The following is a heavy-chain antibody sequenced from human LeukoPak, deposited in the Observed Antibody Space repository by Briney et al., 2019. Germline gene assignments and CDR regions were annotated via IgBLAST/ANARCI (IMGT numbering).Heavy chain of an antibody. CDR1: GYSFTNYW. V-gene: IGHV5-51*01. CDR3: ARQGYSSSSLGKYYFDY. Sequence: GESLKISCKGSGYSFTNYWIGWVRQMPGKGLEWMGIIYPGDSDTRYSPSFQGQVTISADKSISTAYLQWSSLKASDTAMYYCARQGYSSSSLGKYYFDYWGQGTLVTVSS. J-gene: IGHJ4*02. CDR2: IYPGDSDT. D-gene: IGHD6-6*01.